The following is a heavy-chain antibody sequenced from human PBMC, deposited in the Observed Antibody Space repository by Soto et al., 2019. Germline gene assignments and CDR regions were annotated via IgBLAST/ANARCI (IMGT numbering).Heavy chain of an antibody. CDR3: VSPGGAIDV. V-gene: IGHV5-51*01. Sequence: KISCKLSGYNFITTWIGLFRQKPGKGLEGMGIIYPGESDTRYSPSFQGQVIISVDKSISTAYVQWSSLKASDTAMYSCVSPGGAIDVWGKATLVTVYS. J-gene: IGHJ6*04. D-gene: IGHD3-10*01. CDR2: IYPGESDT. CDR1: GYNFITTW.